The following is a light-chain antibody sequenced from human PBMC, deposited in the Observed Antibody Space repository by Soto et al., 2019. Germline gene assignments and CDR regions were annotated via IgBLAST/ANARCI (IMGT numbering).Light chain of an antibody. Sequence: QSVLTQPASVSGSPGQSITISCTGTSSDVGAYNYVSWYQQQPGKAPKLMIFEVSDRPSGVSNRFSGSKSGNTASLTISGLHSDDEADYYCSSYTSSNTLVFGGGTKVTVL. CDR2: EVS. CDR1: SSDVGAYNY. V-gene: IGLV2-14*01. J-gene: IGLJ2*01. CDR3: SSYTSSNTLV.